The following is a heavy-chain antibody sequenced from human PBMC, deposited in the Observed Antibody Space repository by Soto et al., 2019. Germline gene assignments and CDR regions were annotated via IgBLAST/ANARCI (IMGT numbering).Heavy chain of an antibody. D-gene: IGHD3-10*01. CDR1: GGSISSGGYY. V-gene: IGHV4-31*01. CDR3: ARRVRHDYYYYYMDV. Sequence: QVQLQESGPGLVKPSQTLSLTCTVSGGSISSGGYYWSWIRQHPGKGLEWIGYIYYSGSTYYNPSLKSLVTISVDTSKNQFSLKLSSVTAADTAVYYCARRVRHDYYYYYMDVWGKGTTVTVSS. J-gene: IGHJ6*03. CDR2: IYYSGST.